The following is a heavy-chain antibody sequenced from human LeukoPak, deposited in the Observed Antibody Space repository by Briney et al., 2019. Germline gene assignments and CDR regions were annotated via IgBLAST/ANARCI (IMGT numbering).Heavy chain of an antibody. CDR2: MYHSGSA. D-gene: IGHD2-15*01. J-gene: IGHJ4*02. CDR1: GGSVSGGSYS. Sequence: SETLSLTCAVSGGSVSGGSYSWSWIRQPPGKGLEWIGYMYHSGSAYYNPSLKSRVTISIDRSKNQFSLQLSSLTAADTAVYYCARDDCSGGACFGYFDSWGQGTLVTVSS. CDR3: ARDDCSGGACFGYFDS. V-gene: IGHV4-30-2*01.